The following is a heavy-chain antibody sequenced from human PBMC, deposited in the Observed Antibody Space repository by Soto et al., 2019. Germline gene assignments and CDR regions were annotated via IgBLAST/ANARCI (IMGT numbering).Heavy chain of an antibody. J-gene: IGHJ4*02. CDR3: AHRKGWRRGYGDYLSIFDY. D-gene: IGHD4-17*01. CDR2: IYWDDDK. V-gene: IGHV2-5*02. CDR1: GFSLSTSGVG. Sequence: QITLKESGPTLVKPTQTLTLTCTFSGFSLSTSGVGVGWIRQPPGKALEWLALIYWDDDKRYSPSLKSRLTLTKDTSKNQVVLTMTNMDPVDTATYYCAHRKGWRRGYGDYLSIFDYWGQGTLVTVSS.